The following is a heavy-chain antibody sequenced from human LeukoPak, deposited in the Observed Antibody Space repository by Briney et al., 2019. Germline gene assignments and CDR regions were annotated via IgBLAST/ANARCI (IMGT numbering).Heavy chain of an antibody. CDR2: IIASGDSA. J-gene: IGHJ4*02. CDR1: GFTFSTFW. Sequence: GGSLRLSCAASGFTFSTFWMNWVRQVPGKGLECVSYIIASGDSAYYADSVRGRFTISRDNSKNALYLQMDDLRAEDSAVYYCATHILFWSGLFDSWGQGALVSVSS. CDR3: ATHILFWSGLFDS. D-gene: IGHD3-3*01. V-gene: IGHV3-23*01.